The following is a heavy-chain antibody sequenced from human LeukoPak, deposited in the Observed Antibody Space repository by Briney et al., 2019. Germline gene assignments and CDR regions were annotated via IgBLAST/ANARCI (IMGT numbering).Heavy chain of an antibody. CDR2: ISSSSSTI. CDR1: GFTFSSYE. V-gene: IGHV3-48*01. J-gene: IGHJ5*02. D-gene: IGHD3-3*01. Sequence: GGSLRLSCAASGFTFSSYEMNWVRQAPGKGLEWVSYISSSSSTIYYADSVKGRFTISRDNAKNSLYLQMNSLRAEDTAVYYCASSVFGVVIRTWGQGTLVTVSS. CDR3: ASSVFGVVIRT.